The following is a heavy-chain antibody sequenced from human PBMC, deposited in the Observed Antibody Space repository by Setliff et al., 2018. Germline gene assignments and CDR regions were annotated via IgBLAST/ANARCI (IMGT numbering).Heavy chain of an antibody. Sequence: SETLSLTCTVSGGSISSYYWSWIRQPAGKGLEWIGYIYYSGSTNYNPSLKSRVTMSVDTSKSQVSLKLSSVTAGDTAVYYCARSRYYYDSSGYYYYFDYWGQGALVTVSS. CDR3: ARSRYYYDSSGYYYYFDY. J-gene: IGHJ4*02. CDR2: IYYSGST. V-gene: IGHV4-59*12. D-gene: IGHD3-22*01. CDR1: GGSISSYY.